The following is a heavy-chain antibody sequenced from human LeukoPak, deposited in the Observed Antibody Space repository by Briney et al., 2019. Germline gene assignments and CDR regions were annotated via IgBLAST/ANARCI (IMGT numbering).Heavy chain of an antibody. J-gene: IGHJ6*02. D-gene: IGHD2-2*01. CDR1: RYTFTSYY. CDR3: ARGDIVVVPAADYYYYGMDV. CDR2: INPSGGST. Sequence: ASVKVSCKASRYTFTSYYMHWVRQAPGQGLESMGIINPSGGSTSYAQKFQGRVTMTRDTSTSTVYMELSSLRSEDTAVYYCARGDIVVVPAADYYYYGMDVWGQGTTVTVSS. V-gene: IGHV1-46*01.